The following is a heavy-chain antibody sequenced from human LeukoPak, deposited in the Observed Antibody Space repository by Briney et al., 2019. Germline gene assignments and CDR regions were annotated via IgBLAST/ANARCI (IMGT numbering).Heavy chain of an antibody. CDR3: AKAQHSSIWGYFDY. J-gene: IGHJ4*02. V-gene: IGHV3-23*01. CDR2: ISGSGGSP. D-gene: IGHD6-13*01. Sequence: GGSLRLSCAASGFTFGSYAMSWVRQAPGKGLEWVSTISGSGGSPYYADSVKGRFTISRDNSKNTLYLQMNSLRAEDAAVFYCAKAQHSSIWGYFDYWGQGTLVTVSS. CDR1: GFTFGSYA.